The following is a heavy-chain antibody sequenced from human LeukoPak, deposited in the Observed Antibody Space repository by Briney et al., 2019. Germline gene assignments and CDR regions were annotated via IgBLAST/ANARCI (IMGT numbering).Heavy chain of an antibody. CDR3: STGPTRISMIRGVVITDY. CDR2: IKSKTDGGTT. CDR1: GFTVSRYE. J-gene: IGHJ4*02. Sequence: GGSLRLSCAASGFTVSRYEMNWVRQAPGKGLEWVGRIKSKTDGGTTDYAAPVKGRFTISRDDSKNTLYLQMNRLKTEDTAVYYCSTGPTRISMIRGVVITDYWGQGTLVTVSS. D-gene: IGHD3-10*01. V-gene: IGHV3-15*01.